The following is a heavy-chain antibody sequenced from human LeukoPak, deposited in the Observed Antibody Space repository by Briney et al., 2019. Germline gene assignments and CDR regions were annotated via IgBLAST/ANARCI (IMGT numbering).Heavy chain of an antibody. CDR3: ARGGDAAMVLDY. Sequence: PGGSLRLSCAASGFTFSSYAMHWVRQAPGKGLEWVAVISYDGRNKYYADSVKGRFTISRDNSKNTLYLQMNSLRAGDTAVNYCARGGDAAMVLDYWGQGTLVTVSS. J-gene: IGHJ4*02. CDR2: ISYDGRNK. D-gene: IGHD5-18*01. CDR1: GFTFSSYA. V-gene: IGHV3-30*04.